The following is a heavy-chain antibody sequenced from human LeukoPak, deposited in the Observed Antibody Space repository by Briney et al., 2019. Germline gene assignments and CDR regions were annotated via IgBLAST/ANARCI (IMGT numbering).Heavy chain of an antibody. CDR2: IYYSGST. V-gene: IGHV4-39*01. J-gene: IGHJ4*02. CDR1: GGSISSSSYY. CDR3: ARGGSSSGWYNDY. Sequence: SETLSLTCTVSGGSISSSSYYWGWIRQPPGKGLEWIGSIYYSGSTYYNPSPKSRVTISVDTSKNQFSLKLSSVTAADTAVYYCARGGSSSGWYNDYWGQGTLVTVSS. D-gene: IGHD6-19*01.